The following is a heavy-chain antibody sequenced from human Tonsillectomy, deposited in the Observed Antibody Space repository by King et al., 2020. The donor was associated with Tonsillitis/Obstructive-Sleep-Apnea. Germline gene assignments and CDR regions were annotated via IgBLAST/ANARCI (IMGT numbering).Heavy chain of an antibody. CDR1: GGSFSGYY. Sequence: VQLQQWGAGLLKPSETLSLTCAVYGGSFSGYYWSWIRQPPGKGLEWIGEINHSGSTNYNPSLKSRVAISVDTSKNQFSLNLSSVTAADTAVYYCARGPGXXXXXXXXXXGXGTLVTVSS. J-gene: IGHJ4*01. V-gene: IGHV4-34*01. CDR2: INHSGST. CDR3: ARGPGXXXXXXXXX.